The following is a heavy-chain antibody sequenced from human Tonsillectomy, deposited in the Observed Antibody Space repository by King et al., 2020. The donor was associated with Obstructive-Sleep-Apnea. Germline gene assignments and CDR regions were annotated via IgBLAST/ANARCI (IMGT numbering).Heavy chain of an antibody. J-gene: IGHJ4*02. V-gene: IGHV3-30*18. Sequence: QVQLVESGGGVVQPGRSLRLSCAASGFTFSSYGMHWVRQAPGKGLEWVAVISDDGSNKYYADSVKGRFPISRDNSKNTLYLQMNSLSAEDTAVYYCAKELLLWFGELPPLDYWGQGTLVTVSS. CDR1: GFTFSSYG. D-gene: IGHD3-10*01. CDR3: AKELLLWFGELPPLDY. CDR2: ISDDGSNK.